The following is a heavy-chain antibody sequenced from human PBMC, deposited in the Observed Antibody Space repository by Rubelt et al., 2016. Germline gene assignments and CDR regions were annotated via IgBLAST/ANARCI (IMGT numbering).Heavy chain of an antibody. D-gene: IGHD6-13*01. CDR3: ASMYSSSWYRGWFDP. Sequence: QVQLVQSGAEVKKPGASVKVSCKASGYTFTSYGISWVRQAPGQGLEWMGWISAYNGNTNYAQKLQGRVNMTTDISTSTAYMELRSLRSDDTAVYYCASMYSSSWYRGWFDPWGQGTLVTVSS. CDR1: GYTFTSYG. J-gene: IGHJ5*02. CDR2: ISAYNGNT. V-gene: IGHV1-18*01.